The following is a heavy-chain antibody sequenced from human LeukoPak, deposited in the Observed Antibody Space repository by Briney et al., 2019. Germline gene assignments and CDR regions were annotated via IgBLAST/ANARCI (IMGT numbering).Heavy chain of an antibody. CDR2: IYPGDSDT. J-gene: IGHJ6*03. V-gene: IGHV5-51*01. Sequence: GESLKISCKGSGYSFTSYWIGWVRQMPGKGLEWMGIIYPGDSDTRYSPSFQGQVTISADKSISTAYLQWSSLKASDTAMYYCARQNIVVVLADSNYYYYYYMDVWGKGTTVTVSS. CDR3: ARQNIVVVLADSNYYYYYYMDV. D-gene: IGHD2-2*01. CDR1: GYSFTSYW.